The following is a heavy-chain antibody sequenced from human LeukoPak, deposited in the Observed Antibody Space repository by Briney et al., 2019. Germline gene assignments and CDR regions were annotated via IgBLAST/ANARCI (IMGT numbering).Heavy chain of an antibody. V-gene: IGHV5-51*01. CDR3: ARRGDSNNNWFDP. CDR1: GYSFTSYW. Sequence: GESLKISCKGSGYSFTSYWIGWVRQMPGKGLEWMGIIYPGDSDTRHSPSFQGQVTISADKSISTAYLQWSSLKASDTAMYYCARRGDSNNNWFDPWGQGTLVTVSS. D-gene: IGHD4-11*01. J-gene: IGHJ5*02. CDR2: IYPGDSDT.